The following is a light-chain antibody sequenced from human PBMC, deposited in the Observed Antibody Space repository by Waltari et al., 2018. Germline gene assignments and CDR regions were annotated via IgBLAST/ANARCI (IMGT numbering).Light chain of an antibody. CDR1: SSNIGSNT. J-gene: IGLJ1*01. Sequence: QSVLTQPPSASGTPGQRVTISCSGSSSNIGSNTVNWYQQLPGTAPKLLIYSNNQRPAGVPARFPGPKSGTSASLAISGLQPEDEADYYCAAWDDSLNGYVFGTGTKVTVL. V-gene: IGLV1-44*01. CDR3: AAWDDSLNGYV. CDR2: SNN.